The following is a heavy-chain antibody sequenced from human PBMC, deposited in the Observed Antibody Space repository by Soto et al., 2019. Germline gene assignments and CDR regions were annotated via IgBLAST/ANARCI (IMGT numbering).Heavy chain of an antibody. D-gene: IGHD6-13*01. Sequence: AQLVESGGGLVQPGGSLRLSCAASGFTFSNYEMHWVRQAPGKGLEYVSGISNNGAHTDYAKSVKGRFTISRDNSENTLYLRMGSLRAEDMALYYCARRGYGSRWPNVYMDVWGKGTTVTVSS. CDR1: GFTFSNYE. CDR2: ISNNGAHT. CDR3: ARRGYGSRWPNVYMDV. V-gene: IGHV3-64*01. J-gene: IGHJ6*03.